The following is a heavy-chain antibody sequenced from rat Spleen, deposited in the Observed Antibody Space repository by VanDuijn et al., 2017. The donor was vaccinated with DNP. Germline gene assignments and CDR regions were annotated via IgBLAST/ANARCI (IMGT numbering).Heavy chain of an antibody. CDR1: GHSITDNY. J-gene: IGHJ4*01. V-gene: IGHV3-1*01. CDR2: INYSGST. D-gene: IGHD1-12*02. Sequence: EVQLQESGPGLVEPSQSLSLTCSVTGHSITDNYWGWIRKFPGNKMEWIGHINYSGSTSYNPSLKSRISISRDTSKNQFFLQLNSVTTDDTATYYCAFGTYGVMDAWGQGASVTVSS. CDR3: AFGTYGVMDA.